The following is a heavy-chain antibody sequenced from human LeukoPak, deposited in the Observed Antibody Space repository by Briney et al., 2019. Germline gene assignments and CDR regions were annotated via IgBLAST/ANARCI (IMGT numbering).Heavy chain of an antibody. V-gene: IGHV3-23*01. CDR3: AKASTYYDSSGYYYY. CDR1: GFSFSDYH. Sequence: GGSLRLSCAASGFSFSDYHMSWVRQAPGKGLEWVSAISGSGGSTYYADSVKGRFTISRDNSKNTLYLQMNSLRAEDTAVYYCAKASTYYDSSGYYYYWGQGTLVTVSS. J-gene: IGHJ4*02. D-gene: IGHD3-22*01. CDR2: ISGSGGST.